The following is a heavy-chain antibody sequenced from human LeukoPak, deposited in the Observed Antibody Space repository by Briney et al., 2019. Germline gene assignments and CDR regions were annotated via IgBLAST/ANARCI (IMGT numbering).Heavy chain of an antibody. CDR2: VYSSGST. Sequence: SETLSLTCTVSGGSISTYHWSWIRQPPGRGLEWIGYVYSSGSTNYNPSLKSRVTISVDTAKNQFSLKLRSVTAADTAVYYCARGNAALTPHNDYWGQGTLVTVSS. J-gene: IGHJ4*02. D-gene: IGHD1-1*01. CDR1: GGSISTYH. CDR3: ARGNAALTPHNDY. V-gene: IGHV4-59*01.